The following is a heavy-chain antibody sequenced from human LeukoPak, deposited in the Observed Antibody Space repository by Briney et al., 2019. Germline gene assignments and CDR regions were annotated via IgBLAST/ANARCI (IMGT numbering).Heavy chain of an antibody. Sequence: GGSLRLSCSDSGFTFSSYSMNWVRQAPGKGLEWVSSISSSSSYIYYADSVKGRFTISRDNAKNSLYLQMNSLRAEDTAVYYCAREPDIVVVVAATDAFDIWGQGTMVTVSS. CDR1: GFTFSSYS. V-gene: IGHV3-21*01. CDR2: ISSSSSYI. J-gene: IGHJ3*02. D-gene: IGHD2-15*01. CDR3: AREPDIVVVVAATDAFDI.